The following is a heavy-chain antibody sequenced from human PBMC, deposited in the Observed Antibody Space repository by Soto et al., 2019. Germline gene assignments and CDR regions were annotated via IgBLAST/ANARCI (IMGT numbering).Heavy chain of an antibody. J-gene: IGHJ6*02. Sequence: QVQLVQSGAEVKKPGSSVKLSCKASGGTFSSYAISWVRQAPGKGLEWMAGIIPIFSTANYAQKFQGRFTITADESTSTAYMELSRLRSEDTAVYYCARGRSSSSYYSYYYGMDVWGPGTTVTVSS. D-gene: IGHD6-13*01. CDR2: IIPIFSTA. CDR1: GGTFSSYA. V-gene: IGHV1-69*01. CDR3: ARGRSSSSYYSYYYGMDV.